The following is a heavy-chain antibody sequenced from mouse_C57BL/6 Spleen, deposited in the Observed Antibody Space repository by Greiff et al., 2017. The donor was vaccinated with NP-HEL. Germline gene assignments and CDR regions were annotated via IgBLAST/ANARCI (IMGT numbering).Heavy chain of an antibody. D-gene: IGHD3-1*01. CDR3: AREGFYTGYFDV. J-gene: IGHJ1*03. V-gene: IGHV5-17*01. CDR2: ISSGSSTI. Sequence: EVKLVESGGGLVKPGGSLKLSCAASGFTFSDYGMHWVRQAPEKGLEWVAYISSGSSTIYYADTVKGRFTIARDNAKNTLFLQMTSLRSEDTAMYYCAREGFYTGYFDVWGTGTTVTVSS. CDR1: GFTFSDYG.